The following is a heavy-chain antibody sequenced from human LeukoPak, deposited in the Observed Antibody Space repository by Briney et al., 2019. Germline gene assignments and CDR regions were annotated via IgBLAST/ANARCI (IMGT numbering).Heavy chain of an antibody. J-gene: IGHJ4*02. CDR1: GGSISSTTSY. D-gene: IGHD1-26*01. CDR3: ARQVDSWSFGVDS. V-gene: IGHV4-39*01. Sequence: PSETLSLTCTVSGGSISSTTSYWGWVRQPPGKGLEYVGSIYYSGSSYHNPSLKSRVIISVDASTNRFSLRLSSVTAADTAVYYCARQVDSWSFGVDSWGQGTLVTVSS. CDR2: IYYSGSS.